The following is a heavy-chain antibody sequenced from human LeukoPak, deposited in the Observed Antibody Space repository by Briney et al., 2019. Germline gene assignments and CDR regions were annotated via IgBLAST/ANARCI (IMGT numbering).Heavy chain of an antibody. CDR1: GFTFSSYA. V-gene: IGHV3-30*03. D-gene: IGHD6-6*01. CDR3: ATLYSSSSVSWFDP. J-gene: IGHJ5*02. Sequence: GGSLRLSCAASGFTFSSYAMSWVRQAPGKGLEWVAVISYDGSNKYYADSVKGRFTISRDNSKNTLYLQMNSLRAEDTAVYYCATLYSSSSVSWFDPWGQGTLVTVSS. CDR2: ISYDGSNK.